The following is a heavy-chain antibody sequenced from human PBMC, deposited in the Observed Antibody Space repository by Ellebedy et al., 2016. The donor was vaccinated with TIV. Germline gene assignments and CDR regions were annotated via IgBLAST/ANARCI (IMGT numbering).Heavy chain of an antibody. D-gene: IGHD1-26*01. J-gene: IGHJ5*02. CDR3: ASGSYYFYYWFDP. V-gene: IGHV4-39*01. Sequence: SETLSLXXTVSGGSISSSSYYWGWIRQPPGKGLEWIGSIYYSGSTYYNPPLKSRVTISVDTSKNQFSLKLSSVTAADTAVYYCASGSYYFYYWFDPWGQGTLVTVSS. CDR2: IYYSGST. CDR1: GGSISSSSYY.